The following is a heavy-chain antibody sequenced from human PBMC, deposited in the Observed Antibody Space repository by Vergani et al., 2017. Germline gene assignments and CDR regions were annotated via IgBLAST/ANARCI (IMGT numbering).Heavy chain of an antibody. Sequence: QVQLVQSGAEVKKPGASVKVSCKASGYTFTGYYMHWVRQAPGQGLEWMGIINPSGGSTSYAQKFQGRVTMTRDTSTSTVYMELSSLRSEDTALYYCARVGASSSWSDYYFDYWGQGTLVTVSS. J-gene: IGHJ4*02. CDR2: INPSGGST. CDR1: GYTFTGYY. CDR3: ARVGASSSWSDYYFDY. V-gene: IGHV1-46*03. D-gene: IGHD6-13*01.